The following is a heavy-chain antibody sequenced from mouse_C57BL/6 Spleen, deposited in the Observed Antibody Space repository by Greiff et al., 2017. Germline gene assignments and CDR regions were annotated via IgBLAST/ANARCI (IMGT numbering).Heavy chain of an antibody. Sequence: VQLQQSGAELVMPGASVKLSCKASGYTFTSYWMHWVKQRPGQGLEWIGEIDPSDSYTNYNQKFKGKSTLTVDKSSSTAYMQLSSLTSADSAVYYCARLYGNGAWFAYWGQGTLVTVSA. CDR3: ARLYGNGAWFAY. D-gene: IGHD2-10*02. V-gene: IGHV1-69*01. J-gene: IGHJ3*01. CDR1: GYTFTSYW. CDR2: IDPSDSYT.